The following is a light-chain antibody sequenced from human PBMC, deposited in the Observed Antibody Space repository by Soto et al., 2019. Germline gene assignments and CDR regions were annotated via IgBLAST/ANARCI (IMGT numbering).Light chain of an antibody. Sequence: DIQVTQSPSTVSESVGDRVTITCRASQSISSWLAWYQQKPGKAPKLLMYKASSLEGGVPSRFSGSASGTEFTLTISSLQPDDFATYYCQHYNSYSGIGPGTKVDFK. CDR2: KAS. CDR3: QHYNSYSG. J-gene: IGKJ3*01. CDR1: QSISSW. V-gene: IGKV1-5*03.